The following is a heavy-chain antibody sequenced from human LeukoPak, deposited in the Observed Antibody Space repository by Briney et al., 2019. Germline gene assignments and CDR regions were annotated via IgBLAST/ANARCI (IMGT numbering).Heavy chain of an antibody. CDR1: GGSLSSYY. D-gene: IGHD6-19*01. Sequence: SETLSLTCTVSGGSLSSYYWSWIRQPPGKGLEWIGYIYYSGSTNYNPSLKSRVTISVDTSKNQFSLKLSSVTAADTAVYYCASGSSGWYYRIDYWGQGTLVTVSS. CDR2: IYYSGST. V-gene: IGHV4-59*01. J-gene: IGHJ4*02. CDR3: ASGSSGWYYRIDY.